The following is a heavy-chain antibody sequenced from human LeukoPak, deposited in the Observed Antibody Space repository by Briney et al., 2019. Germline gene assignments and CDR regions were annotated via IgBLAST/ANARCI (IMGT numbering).Heavy chain of an antibody. V-gene: IGHV3-23*01. D-gene: IGHD6-13*01. J-gene: IGHJ1*01. CDR1: GFTFSSYA. CDR3: AKVGESSSKAFQH. CDR2: ISGSGGST. Sequence: QTGGSLRLSCAASGFTFSSYAMSWVRQAPGKGLEWVSAISGSGGSTYYADSVKGRFTISRDNSKNTLYLQMNSLRAEDTAVYYCAKVGESSSKAFQHWGQGTLVTVSS.